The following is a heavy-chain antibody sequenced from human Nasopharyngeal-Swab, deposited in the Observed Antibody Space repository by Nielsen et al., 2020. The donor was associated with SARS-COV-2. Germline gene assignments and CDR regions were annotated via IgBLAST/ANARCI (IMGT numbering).Heavy chain of an antibody. CDR2: IIPIFGTA. CDR1: GGTFSSYA. J-gene: IGHJ3*02. Sequence: SVKVSCKASGGTFSSYAISWVRQAPGQGLEWMGGIIPIFGTANYAQKFQGRVTITADESTSTAYMELSSLRSEDTAVYYCAASPNYYDSSGYPFDIWGQGTMVTVSS. CDR3: AASPNYYDSSGYPFDI. V-gene: IGHV1-69*13. D-gene: IGHD3-22*01.